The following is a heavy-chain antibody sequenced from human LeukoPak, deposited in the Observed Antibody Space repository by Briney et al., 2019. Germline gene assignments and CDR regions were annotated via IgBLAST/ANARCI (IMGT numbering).Heavy chain of an antibody. J-gene: IGHJ3*02. CDR2: IYTSGST. CDR3: AREGIAAAEGTFDI. CDR1: GGSISGDY. Sequence: PSETQSLTCIVSGGSISGDYWSWIRQPAGKGLEWIGRIYTSGSTNSNPSLKSRVTMSLDTSKNQFSLKLSSVTAADTAVYYCAREGIAAAEGTFDIWGQGTMVTVSS. V-gene: IGHV4-4*07. D-gene: IGHD6-13*01.